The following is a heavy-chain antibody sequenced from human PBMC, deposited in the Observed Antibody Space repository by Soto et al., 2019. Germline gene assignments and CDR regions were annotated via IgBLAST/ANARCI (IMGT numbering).Heavy chain of an antibody. D-gene: IGHD3-16*02. Sequence: GASVKVSCKASGGTFSSYAISWVRQAPGQGLEWMGGIIPIFGTANYAQKFQGRVTITADESTSTAYMELSSLRSEDTAVYYCARTMITFGGVIVSDYYYYGMDVWGQGTTVTVS. V-gene: IGHV1-69*13. CDR2: IIPIFGTA. J-gene: IGHJ6*02. CDR1: GGTFSSYA. CDR3: ARTMITFGGVIVSDYYYYGMDV.